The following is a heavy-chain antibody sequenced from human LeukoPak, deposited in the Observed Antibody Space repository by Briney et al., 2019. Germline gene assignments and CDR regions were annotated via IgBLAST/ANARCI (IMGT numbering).Heavy chain of an antibody. CDR3: ARQDGSSWYYFDY. D-gene: IGHD6-13*01. Sequence: GESLKISCKGSGYSFTYYWIGWVRQMPGKGLEWMGIIYPGDSDTRYSPSFQGQVTISVDKSISTAYLQWSSLKASDSAMHYCARQDGSSWYYFDYWGQGTLVTVSS. J-gene: IGHJ4*02. V-gene: IGHV5-51*01. CDR1: GYSFTYYW. CDR2: IYPGDSDT.